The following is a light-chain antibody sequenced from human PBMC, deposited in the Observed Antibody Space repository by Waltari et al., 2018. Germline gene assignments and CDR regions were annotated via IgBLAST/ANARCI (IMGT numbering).Light chain of an antibody. CDR3: CSYAGRATFAWV. CDR2: EVT. V-gene: IGLV2-23*02. CDR1: SSDFASHNL. J-gene: IGLJ3*02. Sequence: QSALPQPASVSGSPGQSLTISCTGTSSDFASHNLLTWFQQRPGKAPKLIIFEVTQRPSGISDRFSGSRAGPTASLTISGLQAEDEADYYCCSYAGRATFAWVFGGGTKLTVL.